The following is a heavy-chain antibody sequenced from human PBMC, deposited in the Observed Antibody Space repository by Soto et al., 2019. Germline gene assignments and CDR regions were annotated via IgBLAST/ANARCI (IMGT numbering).Heavy chain of an antibody. CDR1: GVSVSNRTHY. D-gene: IGHD3-22*01. V-gene: IGHV4-61*01. CDR2: LYYGGT. CDR3: VRELGITARPDDNYYYYGLDV. J-gene: IGHJ6*02. Sequence: SETLSLTCEVSGVSVSNRTHYWTWIRQPPGKGLEWIGFLYYGGTNYNPSLKSRLTIALDTSKNQISLNLSSVTAADTAVYYCVRELGITARPDDNYYYYGLDVWGQGTTVTVSS.